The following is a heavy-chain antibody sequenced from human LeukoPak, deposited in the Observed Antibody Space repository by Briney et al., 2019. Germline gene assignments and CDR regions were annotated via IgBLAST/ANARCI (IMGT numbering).Heavy chain of an antibody. CDR2: INPNSGGT. D-gene: IGHD3-22*01. Sequence: GSVRVSCKASGYTFTGYYMHWVRQAPGQGLEWMGWINPNSGGTNYAQKFQGRVTMTRDTSISTAYMELSRLRSDDTAVYYCARDCDRSGYYCLWAQSTLVTVSS. CDR3: ARDCDRSGYYCL. V-gene: IGHV1-2*02. J-gene: IGHJ1*01. CDR1: GYTFTGYY.